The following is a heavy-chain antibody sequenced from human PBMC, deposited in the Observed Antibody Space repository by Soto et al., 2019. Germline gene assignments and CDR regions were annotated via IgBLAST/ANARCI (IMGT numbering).Heavy chain of an antibody. D-gene: IGHD1-1*01. J-gene: IGHJ4*02. CDR3: AREVVTTEWYFDN. V-gene: IGHV3-30-3*01. Sequence: QVQLMESGGGVAQHGGSLRLSYVTSGFTFSRYSMHWFRQAPGKGLEWVAVTSDDGNTKFYANSVQGRFTISRDNSKNTLFLQMNSLRPEDSAVYYCAREVVTTEWYFDNWGQGILVTVSS. CDR1: GFTFSRYS. CDR2: TSDDGNTK.